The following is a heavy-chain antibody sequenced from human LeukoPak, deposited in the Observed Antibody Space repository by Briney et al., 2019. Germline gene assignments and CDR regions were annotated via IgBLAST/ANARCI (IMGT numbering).Heavy chain of an antibody. CDR2: IYSGGST. D-gene: IGHD6-6*01. CDR1: GFTVSTNY. Sequence: PGGSLRLSCAASGFTVSTNYMNWVRQAPGKGLEWVSVIYSGGSTYYADSVKGRFTISRDNSKNTLYLQMNSLRAEDTAVYYCAREGEYSSSSGKAYYYYYMDVWGKGTTVTVSS. V-gene: IGHV3-66*01. CDR3: AREGEYSSSSGKAYYYYYMDV. J-gene: IGHJ6*03.